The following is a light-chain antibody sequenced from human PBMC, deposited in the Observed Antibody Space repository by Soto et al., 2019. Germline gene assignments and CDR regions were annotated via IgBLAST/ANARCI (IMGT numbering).Light chain of an antibody. CDR1: QSISSW. Sequence: DIQMTESPSTLSASLGDRVTITCRDSQSISSWLAWYEQKPGKAPKLLIYKASSLKSGVPSRFSSSGSGTEFTLTISSLQPDDFATYYCQHYNSYSEAFGQGTKVDIK. CDR3: QHYNSYSEA. J-gene: IGKJ1*01. CDR2: KAS. V-gene: IGKV1-5*03.